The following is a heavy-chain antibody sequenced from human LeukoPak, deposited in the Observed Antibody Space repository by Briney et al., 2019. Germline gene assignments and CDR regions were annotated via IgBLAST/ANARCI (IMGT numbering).Heavy chain of an antibody. CDR3: ASSYYYEASGYHRPPGN. CDR1: GSTVSDNY. CDR2: IYSDANKHYGPT. V-gene: IGHV3-53*04. D-gene: IGHD3-22*01. Sequence: GGSLRLSCAVSGSTVSDNYINWVRQAPGKGLEWVSVIYSDANKHYGPTFNADSVKGRFTASRHNSDNTAHLQMNSLRPEDTAVYYCASSYYYEASGYHRPPGNWGQGTLVTVSS. J-gene: IGHJ4*02.